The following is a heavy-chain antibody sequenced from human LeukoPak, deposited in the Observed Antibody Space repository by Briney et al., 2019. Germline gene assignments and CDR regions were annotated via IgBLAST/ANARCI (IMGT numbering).Heavy chain of an antibody. CDR1: GFTFSSYW. Sequence: GGSLRLSCAASGFTFSSYWMNWVRQAPGKGLEWIAYLSSSGSAFSYADSVKGRFTIDRDNAKNSVYLEMNSLRADDTAVYYCARSARLMKGVVEVTALDDWGQGTLVTVSS. V-gene: IGHV3-48*04. D-gene: IGHD3-3*01. CDR3: ARSARLMKGVVEVTALDD. J-gene: IGHJ4*02. CDR2: LSSSGSAF.